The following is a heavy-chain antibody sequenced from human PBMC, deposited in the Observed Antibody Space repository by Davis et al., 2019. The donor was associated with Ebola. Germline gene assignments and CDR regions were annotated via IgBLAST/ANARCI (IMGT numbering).Heavy chain of an antibody. CDR2: INSDGSDT. D-gene: IGHD1-1*01. J-gene: IGHJ4*02. CDR3: GRGGLEPVDF. V-gene: IGHV3-74*03. CDR1: AFTFSSDW. Sequence: GESLRLSCAASAFTFSSDWIHWVRQAPGEGLVWVSGINSDGSDTKYAGSVKGRFTISRDNAKNTLYLQMNSLRVEDTAMYYCGRGGLEPVDFWGQGTLVTVSS.